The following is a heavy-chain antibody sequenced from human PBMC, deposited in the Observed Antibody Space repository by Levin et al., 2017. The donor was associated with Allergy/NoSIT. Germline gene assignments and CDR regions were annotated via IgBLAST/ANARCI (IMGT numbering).Heavy chain of an antibody. Sequence: ASVKVSCKASGYTFTGYYMHWVRQAPGQGLEWMGWIKSNSGGTNYAQKFQGRVTMTRDTSISTAYMELGRLRSDDTAVYYCARWNPQEGYDIWGQGTMVTVSS. V-gene: IGHV1-2*02. CDR2: IKSNSGGT. J-gene: IGHJ3*02. D-gene: IGHD1-1*01. CDR3: ARWNPQEGYDI. CDR1: GYTFTGYY.